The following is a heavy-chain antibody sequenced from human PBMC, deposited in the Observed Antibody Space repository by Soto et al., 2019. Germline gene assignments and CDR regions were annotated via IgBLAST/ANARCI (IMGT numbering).Heavy chain of an antibody. J-gene: IGHJ5*02. V-gene: IGHV4-34*01. CDR3: AGYNWNYYFDP. D-gene: IGHD1-7*01. CDR1: GGSFSGYY. Sequence: SETLSLTCAVYGGSFSGYYWSWIRQPPGKGLEWIGEINHSGSTNYNPSLKSRVTISVDTSKSQFSLNLNSMTAADTAVYYCAGYNWNYYFDPWGQGTQVTVSS. CDR2: INHSGST.